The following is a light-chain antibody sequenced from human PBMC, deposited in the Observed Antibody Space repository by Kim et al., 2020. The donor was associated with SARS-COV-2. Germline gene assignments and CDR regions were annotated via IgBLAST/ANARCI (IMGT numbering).Light chain of an antibody. J-gene: IGLJ3*02. CDR1: SSDVGVYSY. CDR2: DVS. V-gene: IGLV2-11*01. Sequence: QSALTQPRSVSGSPGQSVTITCTGTSSDVGVYSYVSWYQQHPGKASKLMIYDVSKRLSGVPDRFSGSKSGNTASLTISGLQAEDEAVYYCCSYAGGYTHILFGGGTQLTVL. CDR3: CSYAGGYTHIL.